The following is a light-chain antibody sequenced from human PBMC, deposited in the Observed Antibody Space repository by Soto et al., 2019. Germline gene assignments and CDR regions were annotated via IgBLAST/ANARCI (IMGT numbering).Light chain of an antibody. Sequence: DVQMTQSPSSLAASLGYRVTTTCRAGQGIRKDLGWYQQKPVKAPTRLIYAASSLQSGGPLKFSGSGAGTEFTLTTSSLQPEDSETSCCLQHNSYPRSFGGGTKV. J-gene: IGKJ4*01. CDR3: LQHNSYPRS. CDR2: AAS. CDR1: QGIRKD. V-gene: IGKV1-17*01.